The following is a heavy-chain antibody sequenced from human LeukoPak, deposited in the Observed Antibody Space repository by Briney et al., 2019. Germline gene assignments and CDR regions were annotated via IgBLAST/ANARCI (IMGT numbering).Heavy chain of an antibody. CDR2: IIPIFGTA. J-gene: IGHJ5*02. D-gene: IGHD1-26*01. V-gene: IGHV1-69*13. CDR3: ARDKTSGSWGPYNWFDP. CDR1: GGTFSSYA. Sequence: SVKVSCKASGGTFSSYAISWVRQAPGQGLEWMGGIIPIFGTANYAQKFQGRVTITADESTSTAYMELSSLRSEDTAVYYCARDKTSGSWGPYNWFDPWGQGTLVTVSS.